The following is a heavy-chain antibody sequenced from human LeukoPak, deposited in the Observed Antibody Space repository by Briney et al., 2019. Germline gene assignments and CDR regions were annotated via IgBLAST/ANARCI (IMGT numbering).Heavy chain of an antibody. CDR1: GFTFSDHY. CDR2: ITSSGTTT. V-gene: IGHV3-11*01. Sequence: GGSLRLSCEASGFTFSDHYMSWFRLSPGKGLEWLSYITSSGTTTDYADSVEGRFTISRDKAKSSLYLQMNSLRPEDTAVYYCARDPDYGDPVWGQGTPVTVSS. J-gene: IGHJ4*02. CDR3: ARDPDYGDPV. D-gene: IGHD4-17*01.